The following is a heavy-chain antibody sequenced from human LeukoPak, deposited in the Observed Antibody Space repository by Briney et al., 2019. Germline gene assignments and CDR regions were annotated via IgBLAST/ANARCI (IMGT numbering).Heavy chain of an antibody. CDR3: ARVYYDSSGYYDLPSWFDP. D-gene: IGHD3-22*01. V-gene: IGHV1-69*13. CDR1: GATFSSYA. CDR2: IIPISGTA. J-gene: IGHJ5*02. Sequence: SVKVSCKASGATFSSYAISWVRQAPGQGLEWMGGIIPISGTANYAQTFQGRVTITADGSTSTAYMELSSLRSEDTAVYYCARVYYDSSGYYDLPSWFDPWGQGTLVTVSS.